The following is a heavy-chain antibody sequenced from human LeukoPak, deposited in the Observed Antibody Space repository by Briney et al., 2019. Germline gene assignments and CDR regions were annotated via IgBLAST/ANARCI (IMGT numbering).Heavy chain of an antibody. J-gene: IGHJ4*02. CDR1: GFTFSAYA. Sequence: AGGSLRLSCAASGFTFSAYAMNWVRQAPGKGLEWVSGISGSGGGTYYADSVKGRFTISRDNSQNTLYLQMNSLRADDTAVYYCARDLAVAALDYRGQGTLVTVSS. V-gene: IGHV3-23*01. D-gene: IGHD6-19*01. CDR3: ARDLAVAALDY. CDR2: ISGSGGGT.